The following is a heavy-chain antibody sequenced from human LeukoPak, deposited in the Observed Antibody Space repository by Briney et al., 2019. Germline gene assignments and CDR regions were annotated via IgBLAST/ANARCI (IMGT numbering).Heavy chain of an antibody. CDR1: GFTFSSYS. D-gene: IGHD5-12*01. J-gene: IGHJ3*02. Sequence: GGSLRLSCAASGFTFSSYSMNWVRQAPGKGLEWVSSISSSSSYIYYADSVKGRFTISRDNAKNSLYLQMNSLRAEDTAVYYCARDSGYGGRAFDIWGQGTMVTVSS. V-gene: IGHV3-21*01. CDR3: ARDSGYGGRAFDI. CDR2: ISSSSSYI.